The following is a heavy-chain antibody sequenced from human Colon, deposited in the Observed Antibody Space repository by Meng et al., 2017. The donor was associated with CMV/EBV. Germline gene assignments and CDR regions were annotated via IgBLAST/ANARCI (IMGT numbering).Heavy chain of an antibody. V-gene: IGHV1-2*06. J-gene: IGHJ5*02. D-gene: IGHD3-10*01. CDR3: ARGDNRGHQTLRS. Sequence: QVQLVQSGAEVKKPGASIKVSCKASGYTFTGYYMHWVRQAPGQGLEWMGRINPNTGGTNYAQKFQGRVTVTRDTSISTAYMDLNWLNSDDTAVYYCARGDNRGHQTLRSWGQGALVTVSS. CDR2: INPNTGGT. CDR1: GYTFTGYY.